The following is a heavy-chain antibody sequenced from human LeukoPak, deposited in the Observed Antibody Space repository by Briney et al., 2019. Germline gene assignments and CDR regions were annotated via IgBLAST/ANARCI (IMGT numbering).Heavy chain of an antibody. V-gene: IGHV4-59*08. D-gene: IGHD1-26*01. Sequence: SETLSLTCTVSGGSISSHYWSWIRQPPGKGLQWVGYTNHVGSTDYNPSLKSRVTISIDTSKNQFSLKLSSVTAADTAVYYCARHYDGRGSGSYYGDYWGQGTLVIVSS. CDR2: TNHVGST. J-gene: IGHJ4*02. CDR1: GGSISSHY. CDR3: ARHYDGRGSGSYYGDY.